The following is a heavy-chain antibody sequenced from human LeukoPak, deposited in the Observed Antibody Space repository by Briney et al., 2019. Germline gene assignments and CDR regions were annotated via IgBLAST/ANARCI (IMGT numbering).Heavy chain of an antibody. V-gene: IGHV4-31*03. CDR2: IYYSGST. CDR1: GGSISSGGYY. Sequence: PSQTLSLTCTVSGGSISSGGYYWSWIRQHPGKGLEWIGYIYYSGSTYYNPSLKSRVTISVDTSKNQFSLKLSSETAADTAVYYCARDYDSTGGSAFDIWGQGTMVTVSS. D-gene: IGHD3-22*01. CDR3: ARDYDSTGGSAFDI. J-gene: IGHJ3*02.